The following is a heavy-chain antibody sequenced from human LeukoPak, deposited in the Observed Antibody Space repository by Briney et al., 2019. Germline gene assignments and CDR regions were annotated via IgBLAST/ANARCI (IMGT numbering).Heavy chain of an antibody. CDR3: ASFSRGYSYGYFDY. J-gene: IGHJ4*02. CDR2: IIPIFGTA. D-gene: IGHD5-18*01. V-gene: IGHV1-69*13. CDR1: GGTFSSYA. Sequence: ASVKVSCKASGGTFSSYAISWVRQAPGQGLEWMGGIIPIFGTANYAQKFQGRVTITADESTSTAYMELSSLRSEDTAVYYCASFSRGYSYGYFDYWGQGTLVTVSS.